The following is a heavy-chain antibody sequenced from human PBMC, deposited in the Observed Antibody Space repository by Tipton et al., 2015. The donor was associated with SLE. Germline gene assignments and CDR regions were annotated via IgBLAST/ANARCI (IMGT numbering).Heavy chain of an antibody. CDR2: MNPNSGNT. V-gene: IGHV1-8*01. Sequence: QLVQSGPEVKKPGASVKVSCKASGYTFTSYDINWVRQATGQGLEWMGWMNPNSGNTGHAQKFQGRVTMTRNTSISTAYMELSSPRSEDTAVYYCARGYYGSGSSDYWGQGTLVTVSS. CDR1: GYTFTSYD. CDR3: ARGYYGSGSSDY. J-gene: IGHJ4*02. D-gene: IGHD3-10*01.